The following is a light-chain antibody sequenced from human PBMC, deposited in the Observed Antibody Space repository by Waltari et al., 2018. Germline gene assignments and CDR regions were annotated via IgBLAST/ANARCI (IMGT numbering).Light chain of an antibody. V-gene: IGKV4-1*01. Sequence: DIVMTQSPDSLAVSLGERATLNCKSSQSVLYSSNNKNYLAWYQQKPGQPPKMLFYGASTRESGVPDRFSGSGSGTDFTLTISSLQAEDVAVYYCQQYLTSSWTFGQGTKVEIK. J-gene: IGKJ1*01. CDR1: QSVLYSSNNKNY. CDR2: GAS. CDR3: QQYLTSSWT.